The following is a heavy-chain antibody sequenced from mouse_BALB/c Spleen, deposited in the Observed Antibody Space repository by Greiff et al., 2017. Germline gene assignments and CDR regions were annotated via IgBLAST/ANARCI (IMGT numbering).Heavy chain of an antibody. J-gene: IGHJ3*01. Sequence: EVQLHQSGAELVKPGASVKLSCTASGFNIKDTYMHWVKQRPEQGLEWIGRIDPANGNTKYDPKFQGKATITADTSSNTAYLQLSSLTSEDTAVYYCARCDYDAWFAYWGQGTLVTVSA. CDR3: ARCDYDAWFAY. V-gene: IGHV14-3*02. D-gene: IGHD2-4*01. CDR1: GFNIKDTY. CDR2: IDPANGNT.